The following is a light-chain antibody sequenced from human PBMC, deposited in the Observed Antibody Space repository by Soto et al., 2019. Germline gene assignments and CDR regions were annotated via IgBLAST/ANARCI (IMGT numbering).Light chain of an antibody. CDR3: QQYNNWPPAT. V-gene: IGKV3-15*01. Sequence: EIVMTQSPVTLSVSPGERATLSCRASQSVSVNLAWYQQKPGQAPRLLIHGASTRATGIPARFSGSGSGTEFTLTISSLKSEDVAVYYCQQYNNWPPATFGQGTKLEIK. CDR1: QSVSVN. J-gene: IGKJ2*01. CDR2: GAS.